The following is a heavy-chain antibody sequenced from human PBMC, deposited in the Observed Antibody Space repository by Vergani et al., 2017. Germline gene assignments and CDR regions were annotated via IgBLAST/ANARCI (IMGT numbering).Heavy chain of an antibody. CDR2: IYSGGST. CDR1: GFTVSSNY. Sequence: EVQLVESGGGLVQPGGSLRLSCAASGFTVSSNYMSWVRQAPGKGLEWVSVIYSGGSTYYADSVKGRFTISRDNSKNTLYLQMNSLRAEDTAVYYCSSHYYDRSGYYGTFDYWGQGTLVTVSS. CDR3: SSHYYDRSGYYGTFDY. V-gene: IGHV3-66*02. J-gene: IGHJ4*02. D-gene: IGHD3-22*01.